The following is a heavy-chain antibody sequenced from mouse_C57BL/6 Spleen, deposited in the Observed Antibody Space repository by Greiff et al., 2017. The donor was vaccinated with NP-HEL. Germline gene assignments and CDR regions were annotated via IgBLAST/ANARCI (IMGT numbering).Heavy chain of an antibody. J-gene: IGHJ3*01. V-gene: IGHV1-9*01. CDR2: ILPGSGST. D-gene: IGHD1-1*01. CDR1: GYTFTGYW. Sequence: QVQLKQSGAELMKPGASVKLSCKATGYTFTGYWIEWVKQRPGHGREWIGEILPGSGSTNYNEKFKGKATFTADTSSNTAYMQLSSLTTEDSASYYCARLGRHYYCGTGFAYWGQGTLVTVSA. CDR3: ARLGRHYYCGTGFAY.